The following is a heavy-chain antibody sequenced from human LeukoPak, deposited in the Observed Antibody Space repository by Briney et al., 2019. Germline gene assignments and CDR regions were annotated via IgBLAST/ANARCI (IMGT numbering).Heavy chain of an antibody. CDR2: INHSGST. Sequence: SETLSLTCAVYGGSFSGYYWSWIRQPPGKGLEWIGEINHSGSTNYNPSLKSRVTISVDTSKNQFSLKLSSVTAADTAVYYCARGDSSMTTPSNQFDYWGQGTLVTVSS. V-gene: IGHV4-34*01. CDR1: GGSFSGYY. J-gene: IGHJ4*02. D-gene: IGHD4-11*01. CDR3: ARGDSSMTTPSNQFDY.